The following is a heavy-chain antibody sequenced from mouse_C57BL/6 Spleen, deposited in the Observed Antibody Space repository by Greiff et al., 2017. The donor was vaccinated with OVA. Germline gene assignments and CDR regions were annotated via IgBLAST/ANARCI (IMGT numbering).Heavy chain of an antibody. CDR3: ASGGTHFDY. D-gene: IGHD3-3*01. J-gene: IGHJ2*01. V-gene: IGHV5-17*01. Sequence: EVLLVESGGGLVKPGGSLKLSCAASGFTFSDYGMHWVRQAPEKGLEWVAYISSGSSTIYYADTLKGRFTISRDNAKNTLFLQMTSLRSEDTAMYYCASGGTHFDYWGQGTTLTVSS. CDR2: ISSGSSTI. CDR1: GFTFSDYG.